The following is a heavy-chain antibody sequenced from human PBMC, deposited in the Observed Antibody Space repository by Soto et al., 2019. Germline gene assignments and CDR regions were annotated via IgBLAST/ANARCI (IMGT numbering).Heavy chain of an antibody. CDR1: GYSFRNNW. D-gene: IGHD3-22*01. CDR2: IDLTDSYT. Sequence: GESLKISCKGSGYSFRNNWITWARQMPGKGLEWMGRIDLTDSYTSYSPSFQGHVSFSADTSINTAYLQWSSLRASDTAMYYCARHGGAQYDSCGYHYGLDYWGQGTPVTVSS. J-gene: IGHJ4*02. V-gene: IGHV5-10-1*01. CDR3: ARHGGAQYDSCGYHYGLDY.